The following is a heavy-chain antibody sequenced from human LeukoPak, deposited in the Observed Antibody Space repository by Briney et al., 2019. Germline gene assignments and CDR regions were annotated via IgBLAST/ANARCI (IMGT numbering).Heavy chain of an antibody. Sequence: ASVKVSCKASGYTFTGYYMHWVRQAPGQGLEWMGWINPNSGGTNYAQKFQGRVTMTRDTSISTAYMELSRLRSDDTAVYYCARDGSTSCYACLWAFDIWGQGTMVTVSS. CDR2: INPNSGGT. J-gene: IGHJ3*02. CDR1: GYTFTGYY. V-gene: IGHV1-2*02. CDR3: ARDGSTSCYACLWAFDI. D-gene: IGHD2-2*01.